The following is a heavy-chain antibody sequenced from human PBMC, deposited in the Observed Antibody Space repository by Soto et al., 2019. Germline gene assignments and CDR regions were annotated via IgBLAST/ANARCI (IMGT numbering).Heavy chain of an antibody. CDR2: IYHSGST. Sequence: SETLSLTCAVSGGSISSGGYSWSWIRQPPGRGLEWIGYIYHSGSTYYNPSLKSRVTISVDRSKNQFSLKLSSVTAADAAVYYCARNMVRGAPNWFDPWGQGTLVTVSS. J-gene: IGHJ5*02. CDR1: GGSISSGGYS. D-gene: IGHD3-10*01. CDR3: ARNMVRGAPNWFDP. V-gene: IGHV4-30-2*01.